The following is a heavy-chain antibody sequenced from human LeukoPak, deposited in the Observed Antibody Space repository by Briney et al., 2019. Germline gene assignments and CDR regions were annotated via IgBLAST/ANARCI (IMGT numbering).Heavy chain of an antibody. CDR2: ISGSGSTT. V-gene: IGHV3-48*03. Sequence: GGSLRLSCAASGFTFSDSEVNWVRHAPGKGLEWGTYISGSGSTTSYAGSVKGRFTISRDNAKSSLYLQMNSLRAEDTAIYYCARDPRGQVTEVAGQKYYHYGMDVWGQGSTVTVCS. CDR3: ARDPRGQVTEVAGQKYYHYGMDV. D-gene: IGHD3/OR15-3a*01. CDR1: GFTFSDSE. J-gene: IGHJ6*02.